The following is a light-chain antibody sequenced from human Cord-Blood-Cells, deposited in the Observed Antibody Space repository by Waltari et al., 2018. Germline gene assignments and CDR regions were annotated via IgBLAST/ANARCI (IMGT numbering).Light chain of an antibody. CDR3: CSYAGSSTYV. Sequence: QPALTQPASASGSPGQSITISCTGTSIDVGSYNLVPWYQQHPGKAPKLLIYEGSKRPSGFSNRFSGSKSGNTASLTISGLQAEDASDYYCCSYAGSSTYVFGTGTKVTVL. V-gene: IGLV2-23*01. CDR1: SIDVGSYNL. J-gene: IGLJ1*01. CDR2: EGS.